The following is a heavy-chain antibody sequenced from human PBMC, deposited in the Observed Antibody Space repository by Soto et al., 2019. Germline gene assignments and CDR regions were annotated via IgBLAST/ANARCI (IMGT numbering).Heavy chain of an antibody. J-gene: IGHJ4*02. CDR1: GGSFSSYY. CDR2: IYYSGNT. CDR3: ARVEVVAATLYYFDY. Sequence: SETLSLTXAVYGGSFSSYYWGWIRQPPGKGLEWIGSIYYSGNTYYNPSLKSRVTISVDTAKNQFSLKLSSVTAADTAVYYCARVEVVAATLYYFDYWGQGTLVTVSS. D-gene: IGHD2-15*01. V-gene: IGHV4-39*01.